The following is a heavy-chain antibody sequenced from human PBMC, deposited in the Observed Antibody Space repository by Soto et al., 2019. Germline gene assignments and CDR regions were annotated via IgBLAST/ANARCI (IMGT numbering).Heavy chain of an antibody. D-gene: IGHD3-22*01. CDR1: GGSISSGGYS. CDR3: ARVSYDSSGYPDAFDI. CDR2: IYHSGST. V-gene: IGHV4-30-2*01. Sequence: PSETLSLTCAVSGGSISSGGYSWRWIRQPPGKGLEWIGYIYHSGSTYYNPSLKSRVTISVDRSKNQFSLKLSSVTAADTAVYYCARVSYDSSGYPDAFDIWGQGTMVTVSS. J-gene: IGHJ3*02.